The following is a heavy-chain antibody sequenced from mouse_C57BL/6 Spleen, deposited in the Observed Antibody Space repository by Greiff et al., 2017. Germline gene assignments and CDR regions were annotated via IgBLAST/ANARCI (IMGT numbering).Heavy chain of an antibody. CDR1: GYSITSDY. J-gene: IGHJ1*03. CDR2: ISYSGST. CDR3: ARSITTVVATRWFFGV. V-gene: IGHV3-8*01. Sequence: EVQRVESGPGLAKPSQTLSLTCSVTGYSITSDYWNWIRKFPGNKLEYMGYISYSGSTYNNPSLKSRISITRDTSKSQYYLQLNSVTTEDTATYYCARSITTVVATRWFFGVWGTGTTVTVSS. D-gene: IGHD1-1*01.